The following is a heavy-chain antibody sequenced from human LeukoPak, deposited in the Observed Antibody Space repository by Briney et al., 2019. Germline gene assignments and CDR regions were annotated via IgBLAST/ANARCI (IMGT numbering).Heavy chain of an antibody. D-gene: IGHD2-21*02. V-gene: IGHV1-69*13. CDR1: AGTFSSHA. CDR3: AREYSERRGYWGNWFDH. J-gene: IGHJ5*02. Sequence: SVKVSCKASAGTFSSHAISWVRQAPGQGLEWMGGIIPIFGTANYAQKFQGRVTITADESTSTAYMELSSLRSEDTAVYYCAREYSERRGYWGNWFDHWGQGTLVTVSS. CDR2: IIPIFGTA.